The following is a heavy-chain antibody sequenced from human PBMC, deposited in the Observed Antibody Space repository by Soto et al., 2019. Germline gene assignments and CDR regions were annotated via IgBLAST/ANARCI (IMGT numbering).Heavy chain of an antibody. CDR3: ARHSLALRKNNWFDP. D-gene: IGHD3-3*02. CDR2: IFYLGSS. Sequence: KPSETLSLTCTVSGDSIISSDFYWGWVRQPPGKGLEWIGSIFYLGSSYYNPSLKSRVTVSVDTSKNQFSLRLRSVTAADTALYFCARHSLALRKNNWFDPWGQGIMVTVYS. CDR1: GDSIISSDFY. J-gene: IGHJ5*02. V-gene: IGHV4-39*01.